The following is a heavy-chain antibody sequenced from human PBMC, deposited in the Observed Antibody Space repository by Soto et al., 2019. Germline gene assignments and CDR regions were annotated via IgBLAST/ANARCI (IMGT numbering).Heavy chain of an antibody. CDR3: ATDSSGYFNWFDP. V-gene: IGHV1-69*06. CDR1: GGTFSSYA. D-gene: IGHD3-22*01. CDR2: IIPIFGTA. J-gene: IGHJ5*02. Sequence: SVKVSCKASGGTFSSYAISWVRQAPGQGLEWMGGIIPIFGTANYAQKFQGRVTITADKSTSTAYMELSSLRSEDTAVYYCATDSSGYFNWFDPWGQGTLVTVSS.